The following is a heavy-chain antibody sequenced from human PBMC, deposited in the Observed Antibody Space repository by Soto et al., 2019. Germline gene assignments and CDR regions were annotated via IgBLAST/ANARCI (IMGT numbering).Heavy chain of an antibody. J-gene: IGHJ4*02. CDR2: MNPNSGYI. D-gene: IGHD2-15*01. CDR1: GYTFTPHD. CDR3: ARGLYCSGGTCSDS. Sequence: QVQLVQSGAEAKRPGASVKVSCKASGYTFTPHDINWVRQATGQGLEWMGRMNPNSGYIDFAQRFQGRLTMTTNTSISTACMELSSLISEDTAIYYCARGLYCSGGTCSDSWGQGTLVIVSS. V-gene: IGHV1-8*01.